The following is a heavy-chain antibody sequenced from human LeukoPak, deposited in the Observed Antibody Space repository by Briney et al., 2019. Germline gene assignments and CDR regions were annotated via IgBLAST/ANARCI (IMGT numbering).Heavy chain of an antibody. V-gene: IGHV4-39*01. CDR3: ARGVYLTYCSSTSCYFDY. J-gene: IGHJ4*02. D-gene: IGHD2-2*01. CDR1: GGSISSSSYY. CDR2: IYYSGST. Sequence: SETLSLTCTVSGGSISSSSYYWGWIRQPPGKGLEWIVSIYYSGSTYYNPSLKSRVTISVNTSKNQFSLKLSSVTAADTAVYYCARGVYLTYCSSTSCYFDYWGQGTLVTVSS.